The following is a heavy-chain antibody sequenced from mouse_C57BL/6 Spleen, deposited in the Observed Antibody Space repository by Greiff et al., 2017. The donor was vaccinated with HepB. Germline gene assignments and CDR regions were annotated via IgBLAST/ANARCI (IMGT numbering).Heavy chain of an antibody. D-gene: IGHD6-5*01. V-gene: IGHV1-64*01. CDR1: GYTFTSYW. CDR2: IHPNSGST. J-gene: IGHJ3*01. CDR3: ASYAWFAY. Sequence: QVHVKQSGAELVKPGASVKLSCKASGYTFTSYWMHWVKQRPGQGLEWIGMIHPNSGSTNYNEKFKSKATLTVDKSSSTAYMQLSSLTSEDSAVYYCASYAWFAYWGQGTLVTVSA.